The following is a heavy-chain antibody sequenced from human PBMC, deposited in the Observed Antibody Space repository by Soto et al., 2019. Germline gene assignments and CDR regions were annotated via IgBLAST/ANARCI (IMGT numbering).Heavy chain of an antibody. CDR3: ASFYYGSGSYYYMDV. J-gene: IGHJ6*03. V-gene: IGHV1-8*01. Sequence: ASVKVSCKASGYTFTSYDINWVRQATGQGLEWMGWMNPNSGNTGYAQKFQGRVTMTRNTSISTAYMELSSLRSEDTAVYYCASFYYGSGSYYYMDVWGKGTTVTVSS. CDR1: GYTFTSYD. CDR2: MNPNSGNT. D-gene: IGHD3-10*01.